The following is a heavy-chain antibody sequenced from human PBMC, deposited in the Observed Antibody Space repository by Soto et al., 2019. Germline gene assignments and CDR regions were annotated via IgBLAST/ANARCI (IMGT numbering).Heavy chain of an antibody. V-gene: IGHV3-74*01. D-gene: IGHD2-2*01. Sequence: VQLVESGGGLVQPGGSLRLSCAASGFSFSSYWMHWVRHAPGKGLVWVSRINSDGSSTTYAESVKGRFTISRDNAKNTLYLQMNSLTPEDTAVYYCAKGVPAATRYFQHWGQGTLVTVSS. CDR2: INSDGSST. J-gene: IGHJ1*01. CDR3: AKGVPAATRYFQH. CDR1: GFSFSSYW.